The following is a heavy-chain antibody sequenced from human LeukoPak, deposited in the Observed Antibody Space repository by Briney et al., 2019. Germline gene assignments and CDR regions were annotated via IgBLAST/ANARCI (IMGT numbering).Heavy chain of an antibody. D-gene: IGHD6-19*01. J-gene: IGHJ6*04. CDR1: GYTFTGYY. Sequence: ASVKVSCKASGYTFTGYYIHWVRQAPGQGLEWMGWINPNSGGTNYAQKFQGWVTMTRDTSISTAYMELSRLRSDDTAVYYCARDRGSSGWDTPYYYYGMDVWGKGTTVTVSS. CDR2: INPNSGGT. V-gene: IGHV1-2*04. CDR3: ARDRGSSGWDTPYYYYGMDV.